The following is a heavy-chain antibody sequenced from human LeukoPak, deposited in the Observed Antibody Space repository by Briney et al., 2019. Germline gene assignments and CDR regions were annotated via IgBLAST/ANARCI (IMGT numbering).Heavy chain of an antibody. CDR1: GFTFSSYS. V-gene: IGHV3-21*01. CDR2: ISSSSTYI. J-gene: IGHJ5*02. Sequence: GGSLRLSCAASGFTFSSYSMNWVSQAPGKGLEWVSSISSSSTYIYYADSVKGRFTISRDNAKNSLYLRMNSLRVEDTAVYYCARWSDELLFDPWGQGTLVTVSS. CDR3: ARWSDELLFDP. D-gene: IGHD1-26*01.